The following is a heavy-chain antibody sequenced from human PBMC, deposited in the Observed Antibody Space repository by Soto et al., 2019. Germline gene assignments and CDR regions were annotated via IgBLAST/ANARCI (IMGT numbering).Heavy chain of an antibody. V-gene: IGHV3-11*06. CDR2: ISSSSSYT. D-gene: IGHD2-2*01. Sequence: GGSLRLSCAASGFTFSDYYMSWIRQAPGKGLEWVSYISSSSSYTNYADSVEGRFTISRDNAKNSLYLQMNSLRAEDTAVYYCARSLYQMLPYYYYGMDVWGQGXTVTVSS. CDR1: GFTFSDYY. J-gene: IGHJ6*02. CDR3: ARSLYQMLPYYYYGMDV.